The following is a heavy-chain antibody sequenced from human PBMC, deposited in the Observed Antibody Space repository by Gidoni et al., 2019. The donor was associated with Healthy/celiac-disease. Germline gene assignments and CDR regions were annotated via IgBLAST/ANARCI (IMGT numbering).Heavy chain of an antibody. Sequence: EVQLVESGGGLGKPGGSLRLSCAASGFTFSSYSMNWVRQAPGKGLEWFSSISSSSSYIYYADSVKGRFTISRDNAKNSLYLQMNSLRAEDTAVYYCARVTRVAGTRAVFAFDIWGQGTMVTVSS. CDR2: ISSSSSYI. D-gene: IGHD6-19*01. CDR1: GFTFSSYS. V-gene: IGHV3-21*01. CDR3: ARVTRVAGTRAVFAFDI. J-gene: IGHJ3*02.